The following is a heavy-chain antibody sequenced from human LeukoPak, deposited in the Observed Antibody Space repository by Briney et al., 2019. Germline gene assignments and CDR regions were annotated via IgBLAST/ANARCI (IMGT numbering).Heavy chain of an antibody. V-gene: IGHV3-23*01. CDR1: GFTFRSYG. CDR3: AKVPTYSSSWYAFYFDY. CDR2: ISGSGGST. J-gene: IGHJ4*02. Sequence: GGSLRLSCAASGFTFRSYGMSWVRQAPGKGLEWVSGISGSGGSTYYADSVKGRFTISRDNSKNTLFPQMNSLRAEDTAVYYCAKVPTYSSSWYAFYFDYWGQGTLVTVSS. D-gene: IGHD6-13*01.